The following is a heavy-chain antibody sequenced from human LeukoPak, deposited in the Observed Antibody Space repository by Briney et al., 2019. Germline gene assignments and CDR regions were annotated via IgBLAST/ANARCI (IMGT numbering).Heavy chain of an antibody. CDR3: GRDLGGRSGY. CDR2: INEDGSIA. Sequence: GGSLRLSCAVSGFTFRTYWMHWVRQVPGEGLVWVSRINEDGSIANYADSVKGRFSISRDNAKNTLYLQMNSLRAEDTAVYYCGRDLGGRSGYWGQGTLVTVSS. J-gene: IGHJ4*02. V-gene: IGHV3-74*01. CDR1: GFTFRTYW. D-gene: IGHD1-26*01.